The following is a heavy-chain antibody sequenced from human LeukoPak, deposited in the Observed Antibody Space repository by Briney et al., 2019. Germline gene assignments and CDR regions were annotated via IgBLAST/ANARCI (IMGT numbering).Heavy chain of an antibody. CDR2: ISSSSSYI. J-gene: IGHJ6*02. Sequence: GGSLRLSCAASGFTFSSHSMNWVRQAPGKGLEWVSSISSSSSYIYYADSVKGRFTISRDNAKNSLYLQMNSLRAEDTAVYYCARDVLLWFREGERYYYYGMDVWGQGTTVTVSS. CDR1: GFTFSSHS. CDR3: ARDVLLWFREGERYYYYGMDV. V-gene: IGHV3-21*01. D-gene: IGHD3-10*01.